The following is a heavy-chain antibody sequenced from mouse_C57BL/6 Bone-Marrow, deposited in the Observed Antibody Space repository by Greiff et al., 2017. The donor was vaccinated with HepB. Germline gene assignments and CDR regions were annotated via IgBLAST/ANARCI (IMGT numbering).Heavy chain of an antibody. CDR3: ARSGYGNFFDY. J-gene: IGHJ2*01. CDR2: IYPGDGDT. V-gene: IGHV1-82*01. Sequence: VQLQQSGPELVKPGASVKISCKASGYAFSSSWMNWVKQRPGKGLEWIGRIYPGDGDTNYNGKFKGKATLTADKSSSTAYMQLSSLTSEDSAVYCCARSGYGNFFDYWGQGTTLTVSS. CDR1: GYAFSSSW. D-gene: IGHD2-1*01.